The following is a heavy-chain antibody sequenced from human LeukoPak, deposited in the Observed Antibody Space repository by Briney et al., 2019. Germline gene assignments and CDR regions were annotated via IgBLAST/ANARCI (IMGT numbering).Heavy chain of an antibody. CDR1: GLTFSSYS. Sequence: GGSLRLSCVVSGLTFSSYSMSWVRQAPGKGLDWVSGISASGGDTWYPDSVKGRFTISRDNSKNTLFLQTSSLRVEDTAMYYCAKDAAGPEYWGQGTLVTVSS. CDR2: ISASGGDT. V-gene: IGHV3-23*01. CDR3: AKDAAGPEY. D-gene: IGHD6-13*01. J-gene: IGHJ4*02.